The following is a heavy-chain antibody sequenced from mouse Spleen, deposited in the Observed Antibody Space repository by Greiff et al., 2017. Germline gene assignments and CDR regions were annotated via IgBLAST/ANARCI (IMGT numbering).Heavy chain of an antibody. CDR2: IDPSDSYT. V-gene: IGHV1-69*01. J-gene: IGHJ4*01. D-gene: IGHD2-4*01. CDR3: ARSVSTMITTGAMDY. CDR1: GYTFTSYW. Sequence: QVQLQQSGAELVMPGASVKLSCKASGYTFTSYWMHWVKQRPGQGLEWIGEIDPSDSYTNYNQKFKGKATLTVDKSSSTAYMQLSSLTSEDSAVYYCARSVSTMITTGAMDYWGQGTSVTVSS.